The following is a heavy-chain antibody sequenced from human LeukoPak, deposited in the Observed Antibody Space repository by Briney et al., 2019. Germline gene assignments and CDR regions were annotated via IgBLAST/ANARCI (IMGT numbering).Heavy chain of an antibody. CDR2: INQDGSEK. Sequence: GGSLRLSCTASGFTFGDYAMSWFRQAPGKGLEWVANINQDGSEKYYVDSVKGRFTISRDNFNSILYLEMDNLKPEDTAVYFCAKTLISGEKYFDYWGQGALVTVSS. CDR3: AKTLISGEKYFDY. D-gene: IGHD2/OR15-2a*01. CDR1: GFTFGDYA. J-gene: IGHJ4*02. V-gene: IGHV3-7*01.